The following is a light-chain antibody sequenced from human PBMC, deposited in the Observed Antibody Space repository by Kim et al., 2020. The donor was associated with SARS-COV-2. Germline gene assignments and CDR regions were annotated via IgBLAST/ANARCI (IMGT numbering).Light chain of an antibody. CDR2: GND. CDR3: ASWDDSLNGFV. V-gene: IGLV1-44*01. Sequence: ELTQPPSASGTPGQRLTISCSGSSSNIGSKTVNWYQQVPGMAPKLLIFGNDERPSGVPDRFSASKSGTSASLTISGLQSDDEADYYCASWDDSLNGFVFGTGTKVTVL. CDR1: SSNIGSKT. J-gene: IGLJ1*01.